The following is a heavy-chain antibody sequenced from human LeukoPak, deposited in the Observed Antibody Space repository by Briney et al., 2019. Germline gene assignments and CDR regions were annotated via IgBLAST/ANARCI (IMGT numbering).Heavy chain of an antibody. V-gene: IGHV3-23*01. CDR2: IDATGSDK. D-gene: IGHD1-14*01. CDR1: EFPFSIYA. CDR3: ADYRKPQGLDY. Sequence: GGSLRLSCEVSEFPFSIYAMAWVRQAPGQGVEWVSAIDATGSDKYYTDSVKGRFTISRDNSKNTVYLQMNSLRVEDTAVYYCADYRKPQGLDYWGQGTLVTVSS. J-gene: IGHJ4*02.